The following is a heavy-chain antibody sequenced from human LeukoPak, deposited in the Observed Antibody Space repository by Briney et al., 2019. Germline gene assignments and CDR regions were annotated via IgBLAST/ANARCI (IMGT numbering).Heavy chain of an antibody. J-gene: IGHJ3*02. Sequence: ASVKVSCKASGYTFTGYYMHWVRQAPGQGLEWMGWINPNSGGTNYAQKFQGWVTMTRDTSISTAYMELSRLRSDDTAVYYCARGDYGVYGDAFDIWGQGTMVTVSS. CDR3: ARGDYGVYGDAFDI. V-gene: IGHV1-2*04. D-gene: IGHD4-17*01. CDR2: INPNSGGT. CDR1: GYTFTGYY.